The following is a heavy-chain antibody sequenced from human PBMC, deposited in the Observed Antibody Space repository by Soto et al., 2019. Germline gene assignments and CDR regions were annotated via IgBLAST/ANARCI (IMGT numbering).Heavy chain of an antibody. J-gene: IGHJ6*02. CDR3: VKDRSDSSYGMDV. Sequence: EVQLVESGGGSVQPGGSLRLSCAASGFTFSRYWMHWVRRAPGKGLVWVSRINSDGSYRTHADSVKGRLAISRDNAKNTLYLQRSSLTADDTAVYYCVKDRSDSSYGMDVWGPGTTVTVSS. D-gene: IGHD4-4*01. V-gene: IGHV3-74*01. CDR1: GFTFSRYW. CDR2: INSDGSYR.